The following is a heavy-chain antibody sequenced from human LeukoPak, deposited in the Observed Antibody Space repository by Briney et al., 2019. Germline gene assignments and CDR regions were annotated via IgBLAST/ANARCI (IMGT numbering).Heavy chain of an antibody. CDR3: ARPGYCSGGSCSYYMDV. V-gene: IGHV3-23*01. CDR1: GFTFSSYE. CDR2: ISGSGGST. J-gene: IGHJ6*03. Sequence: GGSLRLSCAASGFTFSSYEMNWVRRAPGKGLEWVSAISGSGGSTYYADSVKGRFTISRDKSKNTLYLQMNSLRAEDTAVYYCARPGYCSGGSCSYYMDVWGKGTTVTISS. D-gene: IGHD2-15*01.